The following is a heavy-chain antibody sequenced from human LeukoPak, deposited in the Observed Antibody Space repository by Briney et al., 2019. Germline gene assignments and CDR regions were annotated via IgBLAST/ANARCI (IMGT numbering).Heavy chain of an antibody. CDR1: GFTFSDYY. Sequence: GGSLRLSCSASGFTFSDYYMSWVRQAPGKGLEWVANINPDGSEGNYVDTVKGRFTISRDNAKDSLYLQMHSLRVEDTAVYYCAREIRLGYWGQGSLVTVSS. D-gene: IGHD6-13*01. J-gene: IGHJ4*02. CDR2: INPDGSEG. V-gene: IGHV3-7*01. CDR3: AREIRLGY.